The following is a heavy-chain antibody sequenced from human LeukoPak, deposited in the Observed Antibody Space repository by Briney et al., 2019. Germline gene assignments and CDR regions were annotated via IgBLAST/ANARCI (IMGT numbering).Heavy chain of an antibody. CDR3: AELGITMIGGV. D-gene: IGHD3-10*02. V-gene: IGHV3-74*01. Sequence: GGSLRLSFSASGFTFSSYRMHWVCQTPGKGVVWVSRIKSDRSTIYADSVKGRFTNSRDNAKNTLYLQMNSLRAEDTAIYYCAELGITMIGGVWGKGTTVTISS. CDR2: IKSDRST. CDR1: GFTFSSYR. J-gene: IGHJ6*04.